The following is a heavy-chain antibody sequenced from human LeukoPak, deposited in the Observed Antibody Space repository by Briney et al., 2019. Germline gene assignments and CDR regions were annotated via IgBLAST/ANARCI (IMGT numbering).Heavy chain of an antibody. CDR1: GFTFTNYA. CDR2: ISGGGGST. CDR3: ARDKGYYYDSSGYYYGSY. D-gene: IGHD3-22*01. V-gene: IGHV3-23*01. Sequence: PGGSLRLSCAASGFTFTNYAMSWVRQAPGKGLEWVSGISGGGGSTYYADSVKGRFTISRDNSKNTLYLQMNSLRAEDTAVYYCARDKGYYYDSSGYYYGSYWGQGTLVTVSS. J-gene: IGHJ4*02.